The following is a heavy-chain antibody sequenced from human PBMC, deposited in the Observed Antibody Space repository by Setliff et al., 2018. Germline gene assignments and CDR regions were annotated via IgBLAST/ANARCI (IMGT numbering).Heavy chain of an antibody. J-gene: IGHJ4*02. CDR2: IVPIFGTA. CDR3: ATWAGHCIITTCYNPFDY. V-gene: IGHV1-69*13. D-gene: IGHD2-2*02. Sequence: SVKVSCKASGGTFSSSTISWVRQAPGQGLEWMGNIVPIFGTANYAQKFQGRVTITADESTSTAYMELSSLRSEDTATYYCATWAGHCIITTCYNPFDYWGQGTLVTVSS. CDR1: GGTFSSST.